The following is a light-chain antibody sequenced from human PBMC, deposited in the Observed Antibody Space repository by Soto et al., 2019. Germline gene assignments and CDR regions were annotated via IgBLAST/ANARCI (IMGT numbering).Light chain of an antibody. J-gene: IGKJ1*01. Sequence: DIQMTQSPSTLSASVGDRVTITCRASQSVDVWLAWFQQKPGKAPKVLIRKASSLDSGVPSRFSGSGSGTEFTLTITSLQPDDFATYYCQHYSASSPWTFGQGTKVEIK. CDR3: QHYSASSPWT. V-gene: IGKV1-5*03. CDR2: KAS. CDR1: QSVDVW.